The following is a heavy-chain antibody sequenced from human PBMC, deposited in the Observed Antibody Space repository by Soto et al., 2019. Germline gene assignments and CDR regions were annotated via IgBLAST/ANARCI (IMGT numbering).Heavy chain of an antibody. D-gene: IGHD1-26*01. V-gene: IGHV3-74*01. CDR3: ARGGSLNWYFDL. CDR1: GFTFSSYW. Sequence: EVQLVESGGGLVQPGGSLRLSCAASGFTFSSYWMHWGRQAPGKGLVWVSRINSDGSSTSYADSVKGRFTISRDNAKNTLYLQMNSLRAEDTAVYYCARGGSLNWYFDLWGRGTLVTVYS. J-gene: IGHJ2*01. CDR2: INSDGSST.